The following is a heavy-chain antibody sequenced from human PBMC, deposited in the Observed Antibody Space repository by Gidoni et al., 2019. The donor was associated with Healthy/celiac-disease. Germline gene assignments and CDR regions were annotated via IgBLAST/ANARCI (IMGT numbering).Heavy chain of an antibody. CDR3: ATAAGRNYYYYYGMDV. CDR2: VDHDDGET. V-gene: IGHV1-69-2*01. D-gene: IGHD6-13*01. Sequence: EVQLVQSGAEVKKPGATVKISCKVAGYTFTDYYMQWVQQAPGKGLEWMGLVDHDDGETIYAEKFQVRVTITAHTSTDTAYMELSSLRSEYTAVYYCATAAGRNYYYYYGMDVWGQGTTVTVSS. J-gene: IGHJ6*02. CDR1: GYTFTDYY.